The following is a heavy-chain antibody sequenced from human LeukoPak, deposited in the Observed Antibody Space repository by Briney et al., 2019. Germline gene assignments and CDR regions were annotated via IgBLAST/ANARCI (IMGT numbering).Heavy chain of an antibody. CDR1: GFTFSSYD. V-gene: IGHV3-30*18. D-gene: IGHD3-10*01. J-gene: IGHJ4*02. Sequence: GGSLRLSCAASGFTFSSYDMHWVRQAPGKGLEWVAVISYDGTNKYYADDSVKGRFTISRDNSGDTLYLQMNSLSAEDTAVYYCAKERNYYGSGSSTDFDFWGQGTLVTVSS. CDR2: ISYDGTNK. CDR3: AKERNYYGSGSSTDFDF.